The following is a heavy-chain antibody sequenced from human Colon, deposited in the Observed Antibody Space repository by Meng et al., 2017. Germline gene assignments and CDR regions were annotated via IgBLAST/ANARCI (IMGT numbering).Heavy chain of an antibody. Sequence: QVQLQRGGAGLLQPSETLSLTCAVYGGSFRGYYLSLIRQPPGKGLEFIGEINHSGSTNYNPSLKSRVTISVDTSKNQFSLKLSSVTAADTAVYYCARGRYSGYLPWGQGTLVTVSS. CDR2: INHSGST. D-gene: IGHD5-12*01. J-gene: IGHJ5*02. CDR3: ARGRYSGYLP. V-gene: IGHV4-34*01. CDR1: GGSFRGYY.